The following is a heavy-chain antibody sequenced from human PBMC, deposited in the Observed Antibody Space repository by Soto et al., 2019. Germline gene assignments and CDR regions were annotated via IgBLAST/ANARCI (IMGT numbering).Heavy chain of an antibody. CDR2: ISAHNGNT. CDR1: GYTFTSYG. CDR3: ARGRYGDY. Sequence: QVHLVQSGAAVKKPGASVKVSCKASGYTFTSYGITWVRQAPGQGLEWMGWISAHNGNTDYAQKLQGRVIVPRDTSTSTAYMELRSLRSDDTAVYYCARGRYGDYWGQGALVTVSS. V-gene: IGHV1-18*01. D-gene: IGHD1-1*01. J-gene: IGHJ4*02.